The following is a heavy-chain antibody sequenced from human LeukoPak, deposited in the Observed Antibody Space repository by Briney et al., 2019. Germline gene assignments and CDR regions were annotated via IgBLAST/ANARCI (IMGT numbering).Heavy chain of an antibody. D-gene: IGHD2-15*01. CDR3: AREEDGGPNVDH. Sequence: PGGSLRLSCVASGFTFSSYWMHWVRHAPGKGLVWVSRINNDGSRKNYADSVKGRFTISRDNARNTVYLQMNSLRAEDTAVYFCAREEDGGPNVDHWGQGTLVTVSS. J-gene: IGHJ4*02. V-gene: IGHV3-74*01. CDR1: GFTFSSYW. CDR2: INNDGSRK.